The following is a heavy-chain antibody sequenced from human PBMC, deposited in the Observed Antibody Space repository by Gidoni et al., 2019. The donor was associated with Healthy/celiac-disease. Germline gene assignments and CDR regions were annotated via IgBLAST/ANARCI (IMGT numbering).Heavy chain of an antibody. J-gene: IGHJ4*02. Sequence: EVQLVESGGGLFQPGRSLRLSCSASVFTFSSYAMHWVRQAPGKGQEYVSAISSNGGSTYYADSVKGRFTISRDNSKNTLYLQMSSLRAEDTAVYYCVKGLRLGEFAYWGQGTLVTVSS. CDR2: ISSNGGST. V-gene: IGHV3-64D*06. D-gene: IGHD3-16*01. CDR1: VFTFSSYA. CDR3: VKGLRLGEFAY.